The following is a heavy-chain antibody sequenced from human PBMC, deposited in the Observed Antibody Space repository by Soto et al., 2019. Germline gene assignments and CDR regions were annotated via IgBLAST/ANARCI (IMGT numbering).Heavy chain of an antibody. Sequence: QVQLQQWGAGLLKPSETLSLTCAVYGGSFSGYYWSWIRQPPGKGLEWIGEINHSGSTNYNPSLKSRVTISVDTSKNQFSLKLSFVTAADTAVYYCARSKREYYDFWSGYRAWFDPWGQGTLVTVSS. CDR1: GGSFSGYY. V-gene: IGHV4-34*01. J-gene: IGHJ5*02. D-gene: IGHD3-3*01. CDR2: INHSGST. CDR3: ARSKREYYDFWSGYRAWFDP.